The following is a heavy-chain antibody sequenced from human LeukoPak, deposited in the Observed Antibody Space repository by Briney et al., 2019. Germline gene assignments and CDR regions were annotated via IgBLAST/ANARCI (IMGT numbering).Heavy chain of an antibody. V-gene: IGHV4-61*02. D-gene: IGHD3-9*01. CDR1: GASISSGEYY. Sequence: PSQTLSLTCTVSGASISSGEYYWSWIRQPAGKGLEWIGRIYTSGSTNYNPSLKSRVTISVDTSKNQFSLKLSSVTAADTAMYYCAREAYDVLTSDWFDPWGQGTLVTVSS. J-gene: IGHJ5*02. CDR2: IYTSGST. CDR3: AREAYDVLTSDWFDP.